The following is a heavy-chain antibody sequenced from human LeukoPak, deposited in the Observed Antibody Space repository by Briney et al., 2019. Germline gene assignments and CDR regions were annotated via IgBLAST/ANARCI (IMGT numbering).Heavy chain of an antibody. Sequence: SETLSLTCTVSGGSISSSSYYWGWIRQPPGKGLEWIGTIYYSGSTYYNPSLKSRVTISVDTSKNQFSLKLSSVTAADTAVYYCARQSLSGRAFDYWGQGTLVTVSS. CDR3: ARQSLSGRAFDY. J-gene: IGHJ4*02. D-gene: IGHD3-10*01. CDR1: GGSISSSSYY. CDR2: IYYSGST. V-gene: IGHV4-39*01.